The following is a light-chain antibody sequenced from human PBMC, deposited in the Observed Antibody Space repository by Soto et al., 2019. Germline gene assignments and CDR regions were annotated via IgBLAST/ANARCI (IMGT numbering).Light chain of an antibody. CDR1: SSDVGSYNY. CDR2: EVS. Sequence: QSALTQPASVSGSPGQSITISCTGTSSDVGSYNYVSWYQQHPGKAPKLMIYEVSNRPSGVSNRFSGSKSGNTASLTISGLPAEDEANYYCSSYTSNSTRVFGGGTKLTVL. V-gene: IGLV2-14*01. CDR3: SSYTSNSTRV. J-gene: IGLJ3*02.